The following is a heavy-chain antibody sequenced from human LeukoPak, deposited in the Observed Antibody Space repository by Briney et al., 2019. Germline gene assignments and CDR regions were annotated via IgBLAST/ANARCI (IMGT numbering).Heavy chain of an antibody. Sequence: SETLSLTCAVYGGSFSGYYWSWIRQHPGKGLEWIGEINHSGSTNYNPSIKSRVTISVDTSKNQFSLQLSAVTAADTAVYYCARDTAFDYWGQGTLVTVSS. V-gene: IGHV4-34*01. CDR2: INHSGST. D-gene: IGHD5-18*01. CDR3: ARDTAFDY. CDR1: GGSFSGYY. J-gene: IGHJ4*02.